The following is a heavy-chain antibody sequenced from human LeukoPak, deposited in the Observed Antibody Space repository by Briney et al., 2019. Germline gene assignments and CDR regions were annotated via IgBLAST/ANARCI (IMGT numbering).Heavy chain of an antibody. J-gene: IGHJ4*02. D-gene: IGHD3-22*01. CDR3: ARANGYYYDSSGYYYYDDY. V-gene: IGHV4-34*01. Sequence: SETLSLTCAVYGGSFSGYYWSWIRQPPGKGLEWIGEINHSGSTNYNPSLKSQVTISVDTSKNQFSLKLSSVTAADTAVYYCARANGYYYDSSGYYYYDDYWGQGTLVTVSS. CDR2: INHSGST. CDR1: GGSFSGYY.